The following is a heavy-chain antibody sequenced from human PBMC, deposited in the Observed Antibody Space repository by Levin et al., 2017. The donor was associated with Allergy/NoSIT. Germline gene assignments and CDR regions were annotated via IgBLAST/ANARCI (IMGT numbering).Heavy chain of an antibody. Sequence: SETLSLTCAVYGGSFSGYYWSWIRQPPGKGLEWIGEINHSGSTNYNPSLKSRVTISVDTSKNQFSLKLSSVTAADTAVYYCARFPHLDCSSTSCSPRQAFDIWGQGTMVTVSS. CDR1: GGSFSGYY. D-gene: IGHD2-2*01. CDR2: INHSGST. CDR3: ARFPHLDCSSTSCSPRQAFDI. V-gene: IGHV4-34*01. J-gene: IGHJ3*02.